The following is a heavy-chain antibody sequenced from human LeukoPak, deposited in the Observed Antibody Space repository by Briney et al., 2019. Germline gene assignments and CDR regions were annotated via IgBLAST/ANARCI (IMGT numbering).Heavy chain of an antibody. J-gene: IGHJ5*02. Sequence: GESLKISCKGSGYSFTSYWIGWVRQVPGKGLEWMGIIYPGDSDTRYSPSFQGQVTISADKSISTAYLQWSSLKASDTAMYYCARRVSVTTVTRRTEHNWFDPWGQGTLVTVSS. CDR3: ARRVSVTTVTRRTEHNWFDP. CDR1: GYSFTSYW. D-gene: IGHD4-17*01. V-gene: IGHV5-51*01. CDR2: IYPGDSDT.